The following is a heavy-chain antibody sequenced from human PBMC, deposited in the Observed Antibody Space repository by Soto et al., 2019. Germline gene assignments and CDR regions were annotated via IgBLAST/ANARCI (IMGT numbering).Heavy chain of an antibody. CDR3: AGGAPITPGTFAY. CDR1: GFTVRSNY. V-gene: IGHV3-53*01. CDR2: IYSGGSA. D-gene: IGHD5-12*01. Sequence: GGSLRLSCAVSGFTVRSNYMNWVRQAPGKGLEWVSVIYSGGSAFYADSVKGRFTISRDSSKNTLYLQMSSLRAEDTAVYYCAGGAPITPGTFAYWGQGTLVT. J-gene: IGHJ4*02.